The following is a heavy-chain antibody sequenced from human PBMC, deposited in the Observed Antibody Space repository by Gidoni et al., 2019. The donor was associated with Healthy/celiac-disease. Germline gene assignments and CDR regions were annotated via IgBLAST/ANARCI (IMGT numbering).Heavy chain of an antibody. CDR3: ASSDYGEDFYYYGMDV. D-gene: IGHD4-17*01. CDR1: GGTFSSYA. V-gene: IGHV1-69*01. CDR2: IIPIFGTA. Sequence: QVQLVQSGAEVKKPGSSVKVSCQASGGTFSSYAISWVRQAPGQGLEWMGGIIPIFGTANYAQKFQGRVTITADESTSTAYMELSSLRSEDTAVYYCASSDYGEDFYYYGMDVWGQGTTVTVSS. J-gene: IGHJ6*02.